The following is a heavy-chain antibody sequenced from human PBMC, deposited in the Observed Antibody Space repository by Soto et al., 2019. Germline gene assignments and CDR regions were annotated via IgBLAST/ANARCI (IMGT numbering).Heavy chain of an antibody. CDR3: ATGFLGLCTGGNCPLDY. D-gene: IGHD2-15*01. CDR1: GFTFSRQA. CDR2: IWYHGIDK. Sequence: QVQLVESGGGVVQPERSLRLSCAASGFTFSRQAMHWVRQAPGRGLEWVAVIWYHGIDKYYADSVKGRFTISRDNSKNTVYLQMNSLRGEDTAVYYCATGFLGLCTGGNCPLDYWGQGTLFTVSS. V-gene: IGHV3-33*01. J-gene: IGHJ4*02.